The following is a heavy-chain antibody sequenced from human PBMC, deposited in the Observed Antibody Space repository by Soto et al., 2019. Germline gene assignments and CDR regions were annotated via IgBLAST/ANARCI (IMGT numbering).Heavy chain of an antibody. CDR2: IYYSGCT. CDR3: ARAPRGNYGYPSYFDY. D-gene: IGHD3-10*01. J-gene: IGHJ4*02. Sequence: SETLSLTCTVSGGSISSYYWSWIRQPPGKGLEWSGYIYYSGCTNYNPSLKSRVTISVDTSKNQFSLKLSSVTAAGTAVYYCARAPRGNYGYPSYFDYWGQGTLVTVSS. V-gene: IGHV4-59*01. CDR1: GGSISSYY.